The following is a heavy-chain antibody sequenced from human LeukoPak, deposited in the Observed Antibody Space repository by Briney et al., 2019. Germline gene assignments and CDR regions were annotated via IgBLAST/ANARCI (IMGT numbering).Heavy chain of an antibody. D-gene: IGHD5-18*01. J-gene: IGHJ4*02. CDR2: INPNSGGT. V-gene: IGHV1-2*02. CDR1: GYTFTGYY. Sequence: ASVKVSCKASGYTFTGYYLHWVRQAPGQGLEWMGWINPNSGGTNYAQKSQGRVTMTRDTSISTAYMELSRLRSDDTAVYYCARGPRYSYGLNKYYFDYWGQGTLVTVSS. CDR3: ARGPRYSYGLNKYYFDY.